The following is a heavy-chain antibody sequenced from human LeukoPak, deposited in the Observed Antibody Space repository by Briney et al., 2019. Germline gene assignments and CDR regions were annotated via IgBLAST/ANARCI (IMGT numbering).Heavy chain of an antibody. CDR2: IIPILGIA. Sequence: SVKVSCKASGGTFSSYAISWVRQAPGQGLEWMGRIIPILGIANYAQKFQGRVTITADKSTSTAYMELSSLRSEDTAVYYCARSLQYYYDSSGYLTFGYWGQGTLVTVSS. CDR1: GGTFSSYA. D-gene: IGHD3-22*01. V-gene: IGHV1-69*04. CDR3: ARSLQYYYDSSGYLTFGY. J-gene: IGHJ4*02.